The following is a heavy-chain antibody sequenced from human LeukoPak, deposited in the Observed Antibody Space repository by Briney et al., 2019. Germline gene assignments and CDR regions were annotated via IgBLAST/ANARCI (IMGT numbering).Heavy chain of an antibody. CDR3: ARAPRNYYYDSSGYYSSYYYMDV. CDR2: ISSSGSTI. Sequence: PGGSLRLSCAASGFTFSDYYMSWIRQAPGKGLEWVSYISSSGSTIYYADSVKGRFTISRDNAKNSLYLQMNSLRAEDTAVYYCARAPRNYYYDSSGYYSSYYYMDVWGKGTTVTVSS. J-gene: IGHJ6*03. D-gene: IGHD3-22*01. CDR1: GFTFSDYY. V-gene: IGHV3-11*04.